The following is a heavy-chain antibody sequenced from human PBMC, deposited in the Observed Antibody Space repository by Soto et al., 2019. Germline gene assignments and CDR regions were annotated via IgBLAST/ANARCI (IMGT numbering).Heavy chain of an antibody. CDR1: GGSVSSSSYY. V-gene: IGHV4-39*07. CDR2: VYYSGST. Sequence: SETLSLTCTVSGGSVSSSSYYWGWVRQPPGKGLEWIGSVYYSGSTYYNPSLESRVTISVDTSKNQFSLKLSSVTAADTAVYYCARGGVAAAGTPIDYWGQGTLVTVSS. CDR3: ARGGVAAAGTPIDY. J-gene: IGHJ4*02. D-gene: IGHD6-13*01.